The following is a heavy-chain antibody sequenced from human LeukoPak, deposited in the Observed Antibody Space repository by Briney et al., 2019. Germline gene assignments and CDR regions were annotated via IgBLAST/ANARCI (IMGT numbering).Heavy chain of an antibody. D-gene: IGHD4-23*01. CDR1: GYSISSGYY. CDR2: ISHSGNT. Sequence: SETLSLTCTVSGYSISSGYYWGWIRQPPGKGLEWIGFISHSGNTNYNPSLKGRVTISIDTSKRQFSLNLSSVIAADTAVYYCARVRVVTQDFDYWGQGTLVTVSP. CDR3: ARVRVVTQDFDY. V-gene: IGHV4-38-2*02. J-gene: IGHJ4*02.